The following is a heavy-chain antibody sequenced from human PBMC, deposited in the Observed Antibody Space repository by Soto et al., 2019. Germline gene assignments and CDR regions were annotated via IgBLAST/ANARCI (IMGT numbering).Heavy chain of an antibody. V-gene: IGHV4-39*07. CDR2: IYYSGST. CDR1: GGSISSSSYY. CDR3: ARQKVSRFYGEVDFFDY. D-gene: IGHD4-17*01. J-gene: IGHJ4*01. Sequence: PSETLSLTCTVSGGSISSSSYYWGWIRQPQGKGKEWIGSIYYSGSTNYNTSLKSRVTISIDTSNKHLSLHLSSVTAADTAVYYCARQKVSRFYGEVDFFDYWGLGTLVTVSS.